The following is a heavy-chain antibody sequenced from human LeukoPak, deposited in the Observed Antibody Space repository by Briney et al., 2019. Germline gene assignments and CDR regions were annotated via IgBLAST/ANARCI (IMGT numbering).Heavy chain of an antibody. V-gene: IGHV4-59*08. CDR1: GDSIRSYY. CDR2: ISYNGNT. J-gene: IGHJ4*02. CDR3: ARMGNPSTVTADY. D-gene: IGHD4-17*01. Sequence: PSETLSLTCTVSGDSIRSYYWSWIRQPPGKGLEWIGYISYNGNTIYNPSLKSRVTISVDTSKNQFSLKLNSVTAADTAVYYCARMGNPSTVTADYWGQGTLVTVSS.